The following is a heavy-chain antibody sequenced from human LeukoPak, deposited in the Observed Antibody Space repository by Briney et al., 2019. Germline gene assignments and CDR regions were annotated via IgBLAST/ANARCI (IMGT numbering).Heavy chain of an antibody. CDR3: TRVNWNGLVDY. D-gene: IGHD1-1*01. V-gene: IGHV4-34*01. Sequence: SETLSLTCGVYGGSFSGYYWTWIRQPPGKGLEWIGDINHIGQTNYNPSLKSRVTISLDKSKNHFSLRLNFLTAADTGVYYCTRVNWNGLVDYWGQGTLVTVSS. J-gene: IGHJ4*02. CDR1: GGSFSGYY. CDR2: INHIGQT.